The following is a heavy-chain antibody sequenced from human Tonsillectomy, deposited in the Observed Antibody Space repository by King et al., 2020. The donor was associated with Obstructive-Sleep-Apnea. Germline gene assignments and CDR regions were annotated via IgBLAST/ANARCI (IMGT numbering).Heavy chain of an antibody. V-gene: IGHV4-34*01. J-gene: IGHJ6*02. CDR2: INHSGST. Sequence: VQLQQWGAGLLKPSETLSLTCAVYGGSFSGYYWSWIRQPPGKGLEWIGEINHSGSTNYNPSLKSRVTISVDTSKNQFSLKLSSVTAADTAVYYCARNRAAAGTVYYYYGMDVWGQGTTVTVSS. D-gene: IGHD6-13*01. CDR1: GGSFSGYY. CDR3: ARNRAAAGTVYYYYGMDV.